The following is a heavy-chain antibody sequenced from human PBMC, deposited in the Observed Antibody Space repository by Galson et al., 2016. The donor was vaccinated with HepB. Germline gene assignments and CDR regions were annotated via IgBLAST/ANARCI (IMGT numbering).Heavy chain of an antibody. D-gene: IGHD2-15*01. V-gene: IGHV3-30-3*01. CDR3: ARDWDIVVVVAASHYGMDV. CDR2: ISYDGSNK. Sequence: SLRLSCAASGFTFSSYAMHWVRQAPGKGLEWVAVISYDGSNKYYADSVKGRFTISRDNSKTTLYQKMNSLGAEDTAVYYCARDWDIVVVVAASHYGMDVWGQGTTVTVSS. CDR1: GFTFSSYA. J-gene: IGHJ6*02.